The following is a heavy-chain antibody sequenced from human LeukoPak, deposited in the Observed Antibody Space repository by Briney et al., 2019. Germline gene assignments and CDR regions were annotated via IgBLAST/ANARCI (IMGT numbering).Heavy chain of an antibody. CDR2: INSDGSST. J-gene: IGHJ6*02. CDR3: ARDRYYGMDD. V-gene: IGHV3-74*01. Sequence: GGSLRLSCVASGYTFSGYWMHWVRQVPGKGLVWVSRINSDGSSTAYADSVKGRFTISRDNAKNTLYLQMNSLRVEDTAVYYCARDRYYGMDDWGQGTTVTVSS. CDR1: GYTFSGYW.